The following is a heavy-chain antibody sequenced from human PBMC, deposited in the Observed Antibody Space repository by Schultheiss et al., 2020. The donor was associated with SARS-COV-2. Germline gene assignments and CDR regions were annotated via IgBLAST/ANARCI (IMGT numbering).Heavy chain of an antibody. D-gene: IGHD5-12*01. CDR2: INHSGST. CDR1: GGSISGYD. CDR3: ARRRGLSGGYDLGVNWFDP. J-gene: IGHJ5*02. Sequence: SQTLSLTCTVSGGSISGYDWTWIRQPPGKGLEWIGEINHSGSTNYNPSLKSRVTISVDTSKNQFSLKLSSVTAADTAVYYCARRRGLSGGYDLGVNWFDPWGQGTLVTVSS. V-gene: IGHV4-34*01.